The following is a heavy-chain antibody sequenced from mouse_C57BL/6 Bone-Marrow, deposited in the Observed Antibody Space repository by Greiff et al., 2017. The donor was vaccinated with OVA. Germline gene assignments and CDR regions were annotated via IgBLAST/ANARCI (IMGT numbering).Heavy chain of an antibody. CDR3: ARGDDGFSYAMDY. D-gene: IGHD2-3*01. Sequence: VQLQQSGPELVQPGASVKISCKASGYSFTDYNMNWVKQSNGKSLEWIGVINPNYGTTSYNQKFKGKATLTVDQSSSPAYMQLNSLTSEDSAVYYCARGDDGFSYAMDYWGQGTSVTVSS. CDR1: GYSFTDYN. V-gene: IGHV1-39*01. J-gene: IGHJ4*01. CDR2: INPNYGTT.